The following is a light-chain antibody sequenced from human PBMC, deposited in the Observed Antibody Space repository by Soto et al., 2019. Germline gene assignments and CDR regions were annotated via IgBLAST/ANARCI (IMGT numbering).Light chain of an antibody. CDR1: NSNIGSNT. CDR3: AAWDDSLNGYV. Sequence: QSVLTQPPSASGTPGQRVTISCSGSNSNIGSNTVNWYQQLPGTAPKLLIYSNNQRPSGVSGRFAGYKSGTSASLAISGLQSEDEADYYCAAWDDSLNGYVVGPGTKLTV. CDR2: SNN. V-gene: IGLV1-44*01. J-gene: IGLJ1*01.